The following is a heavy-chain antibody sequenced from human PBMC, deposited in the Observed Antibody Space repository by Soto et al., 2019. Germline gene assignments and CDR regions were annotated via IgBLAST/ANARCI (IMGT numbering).Heavy chain of an antibody. Sequence: SETLSLTCTVSGGSISSYYWSWIRQPPGKGLEWIGYIYYSGSTNYNPSLKSRVTISVDTSKNQFSLKLSSVTAADTAVYYCARANFWSGYYRDYYMDVWGKGTTVTVSS. CDR2: IYYSGST. D-gene: IGHD3-3*01. V-gene: IGHV4-59*01. CDR1: GGSISSYY. CDR3: ARANFWSGYYRDYYMDV. J-gene: IGHJ6*03.